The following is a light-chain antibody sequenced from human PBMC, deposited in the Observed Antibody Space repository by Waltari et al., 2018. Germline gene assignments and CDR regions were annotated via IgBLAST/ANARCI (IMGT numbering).Light chain of an antibody. CDR2: AAS. Sequence: DIQMTQSQSSLSASVGDRVTITCRASQSISSYLNWYQQKPGKAPKLLIYAASSLQSGVPSRFSGSGSGTDFTLTISSLQPEDFATYYCQQSYSTPPFTFGPGTKVDIK. J-gene: IGKJ3*01. CDR3: QQSYSTPPFT. V-gene: IGKV1-39*01. CDR1: QSISSY.